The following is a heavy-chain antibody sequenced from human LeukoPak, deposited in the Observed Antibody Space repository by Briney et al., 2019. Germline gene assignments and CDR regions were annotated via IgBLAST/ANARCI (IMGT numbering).Heavy chain of an antibody. J-gene: IGHJ4*02. D-gene: IGHD3-3*01. Sequence: GASVKVSCTASGYTFTSYDINWVRQATGQGLEWMGWMNPNSGNTGYAQKFQGRVTMTRNTSISTAYMELSSLRSEDTAVYYCATAPSHYYDFWSGYYSSYYFDYWGQGTLVTVSS. CDR2: MNPNSGNT. CDR3: ATAPSHYYDFWSGYYSSYYFDY. CDR1: GYTFTSYD. V-gene: IGHV1-8*01.